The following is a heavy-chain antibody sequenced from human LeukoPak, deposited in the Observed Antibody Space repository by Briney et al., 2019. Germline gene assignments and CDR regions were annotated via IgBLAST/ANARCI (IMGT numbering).Heavy chain of an antibody. CDR1: GFTFSSYW. CDR3: TTVWYSSNTGY. J-gene: IGHJ4*02. D-gene: IGHD6-19*01. Sequence: PGGSLRLSCAASGFTFSSYWMHWVRQAPGKGLVWVSRINSDGSSTSYADSVKGRFTISRDDSKNTLYLQMNGLKTEDTAVYYCTTVWYSSNTGYWGQGTLVTVSS. CDR2: INSDGSST. V-gene: IGHV3-74*01.